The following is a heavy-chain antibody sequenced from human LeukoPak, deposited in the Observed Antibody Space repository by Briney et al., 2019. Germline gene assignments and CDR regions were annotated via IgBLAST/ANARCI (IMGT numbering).Heavy chain of an antibody. Sequence: SETLSLTCTVSGVSISSYYWSWIRQPPGKGLEWIGYIYYSGSTNYNPSLKSRVTISVDTSKNQFSLKLSSVTAADTAVYYCARRAQGYYDSSGYLNWFDPWGQGTLVTVSS. D-gene: IGHD3-22*01. CDR1: GVSISSYY. CDR2: IYYSGST. J-gene: IGHJ5*02. V-gene: IGHV4-59*08. CDR3: ARRAQGYYDSSGYLNWFDP.